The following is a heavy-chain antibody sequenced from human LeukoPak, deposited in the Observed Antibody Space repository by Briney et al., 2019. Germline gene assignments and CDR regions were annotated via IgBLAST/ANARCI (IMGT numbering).Heavy chain of an antibody. J-gene: IGHJ6*02. CDR1: GFTFSSYW. Sequence: GGSLRLSCAASGFTFSSYWMNWVRQAPGKGLVWVSRIASDGSSTTYADSVKGRFTISKDNSKNTVYLQMSSLRVDDTAVYYCAKAASSSWPSYYYGMDVWGQGTTATVSS. V-gene: IGHV3-74*01. CDR3: AKAASSSWPSYYYGMDV. D-gene: IGHD6-13*01. CDR2: IASDGSST.